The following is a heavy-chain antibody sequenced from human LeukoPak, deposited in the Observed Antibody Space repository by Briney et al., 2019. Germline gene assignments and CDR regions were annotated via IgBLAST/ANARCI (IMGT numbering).Heavy chain of an antibody. V-gene: IGHV3-21*01. J-gene: IGHJ4*02. CDR2: ISSSSSYI. Sequence: GGSLRLSCAASGFTFSSYSMNWVRQAPGKGLEWVSSISSSSSYIYYADSVKGRFTISRDNAKNSLYLQMNSLRAEDTAVYYCASPSGYYYDSSAYKDYWGQGTLVTVS. CDR1: GFTFSSYS. CDR3: ASPSGYYYDSSAYKDY. D-gene: IGHD3-22*01.